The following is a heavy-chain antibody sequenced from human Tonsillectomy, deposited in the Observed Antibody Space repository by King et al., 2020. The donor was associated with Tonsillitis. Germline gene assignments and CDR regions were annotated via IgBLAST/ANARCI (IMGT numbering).Heavy chain of an antibody. D-gene: IGHD3-9*01. J-gene: IGHJ6*02. CDR2: IYSAGST. CDR3: ARDSRDYDFLTGSPYGMDV. Sequence: VQLVESGGGWILPGGSLRLSCAASGFTVSSSYMSWVRQAPGKGLEWVSIIYSAGSTNYADSVKGRFTISRDNSKNTLYLQMNRLRAEDTAVYYCARDSRDYDFLTGSPYGMDVWGQGTTVTVSS. CDR1: GFTVSSSY. V-gene: IGHV3-53*01.